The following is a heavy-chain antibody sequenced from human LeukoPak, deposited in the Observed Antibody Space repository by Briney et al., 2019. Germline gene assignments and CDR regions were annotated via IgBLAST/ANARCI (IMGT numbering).Heavy chain of an antibody. V-gene: IGHV3-74*01. D-gene: IGHD3-10*01. CDR3: ARGEGFGELFYYFDY. CDR2: INSDGSGT. Sequence: GGSLRLSCAASGFTFSSYWMHWVRQAPGKGLVWVSRINSDGSGTSYADSVKGRFTISRDNAKNTLYLQMNSLRAEEMAVYYCARGEGFGELFYYFDYWGQGTLVTVSS. J-gene: IGHJ4*02. CDR1: GFTFSSYW.